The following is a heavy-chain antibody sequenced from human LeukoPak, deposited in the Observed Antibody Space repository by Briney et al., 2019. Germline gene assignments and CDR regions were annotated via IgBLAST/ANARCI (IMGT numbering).Heavy chain of an antibody. CDR2: IYPGDSDT. V-gene: IGHV5-51*01. Sequence: GESLKISCKGSGYSFTSYWIGWVRQMPGKGLEWMRIIYPGDSDTRYSPSFQGQVTISADKSISTAYLQWSSLKASDTAMYYCARPGPDSWWELDYWGQGTLVTVSS. J-gene: IGHJ4*02. D-gene: IGHD1-26*01. CDR1: GYSFTSYW. CDR3: ARPGPDSWWELDY.